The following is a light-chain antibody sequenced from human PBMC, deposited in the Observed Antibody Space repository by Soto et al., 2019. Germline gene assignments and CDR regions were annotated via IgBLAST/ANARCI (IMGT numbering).Light chain of an antibody. Sequence: QSALTQSASVSGSPGQSITISCIGTNTDVGGYDRVSWYQHHPGKAPKLLIYTDYQRPSGVPDRFSGSKSGTSASLAINGLHSEDEADYYCASWDDNLNGGVFGGGTKLTVL. V-gene: IGLV2-14*03. CDR2: TDY. J-gene: IGLJ3*02. CDR3: ASWDDNLNGGV. CDR1: NTDVGGYDR.